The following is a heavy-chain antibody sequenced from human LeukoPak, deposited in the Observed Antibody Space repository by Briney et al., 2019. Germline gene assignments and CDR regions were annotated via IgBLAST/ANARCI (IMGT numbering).Heavy chain of an antibody. D-gene: IGHD3-10*01. J-gene: IGHJ4*02. Sequence: GGSLRLSCAASGFTFSSYGMRWVRQAPGKGLEGVAFIRYEGSNKYYADSVKGRFTISRDNSKNTLYLQMNSLRAEDTAVYYCAKRTRSGSEYWGQGTLVPVS. CDR1: GFTFSSYG. V-gene: IGHV3-30*02. CDR2: IRYEGSNK. CDR3: AKRTRSGSEY.